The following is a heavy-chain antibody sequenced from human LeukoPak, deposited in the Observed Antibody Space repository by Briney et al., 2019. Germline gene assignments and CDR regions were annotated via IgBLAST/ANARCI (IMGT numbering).Heavy chain of an antibody. Sequence: SETLSLTCGVSGGSISTTNWWSWVRQSPGQGLERIGEISLSGLTNYSPSLSGRVTMSLDKPKNQLPLNLSSVTAADTAVYYCSRENGAFSPFGFWGQGTLVTVPS. CDR2: ISLSGLT. CDR3: SRENGAFSPFGF. D-gene: IGHD2-8*01. CDR1: GGSISTTNW. J-gene: IGHJ4*02. V-gene: IGHV4-4*02.